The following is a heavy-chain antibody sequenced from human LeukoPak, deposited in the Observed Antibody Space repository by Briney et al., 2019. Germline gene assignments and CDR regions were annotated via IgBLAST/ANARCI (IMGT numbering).Heavy chain of an antibody. V-gene: IGHV3-23*01. Sequence: GGSLRLSCAPSGFIFSSSAMSWVRQAPGKGLEWVSSISDTGGITYYVDSVKGRFTCSRDNSRDTLYLQMNSLRAEDTAVYYCARISYSGSSFDYWGQGTLVTVSS. CDR3: ARISYSGSSFDY. D-gene: IGHD1-26*01. CDR1: GFIFSSSA. J-gene: IGHJ4*02. CDR2: ISDTGGIT.